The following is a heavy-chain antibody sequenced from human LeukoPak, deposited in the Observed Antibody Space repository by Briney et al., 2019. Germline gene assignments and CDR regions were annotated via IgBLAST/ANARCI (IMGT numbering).Heavy chain of an antibody. CDR2: INHSGST. Sequence: SETLSLTCAVYGGSFSGYYWSWIRQPPGKGLEWIGEINHSGSTYYNPSLKSRVTISVDTSKNQFSLKLSSVTAADTAVYYCAGNLGWQWLVRGFDYWGQGTLVTVSS. CDR3: AGNLGWQWLVRGFDY. D-gene: IGHD6-19*01. V-gene: IGHV4-34*01. CDR1: GGSFSGYY. J-gene: IGHJ4*02.